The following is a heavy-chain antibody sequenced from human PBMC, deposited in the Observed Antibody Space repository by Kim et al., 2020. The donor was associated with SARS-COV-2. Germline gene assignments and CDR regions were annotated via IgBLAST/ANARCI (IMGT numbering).Heavy chain of an antibody. CDR3: ARDSYRYDS. D-gene: IGHD5-18*01. Sequence: SLRLSCAASGFPFNIFAMHWVRQAPGKGLEWVSFISRDTIATYYADSVKGRFIVSRDDSTNMLYLQLNNLRAEDSAVYYCARDSYRYDSWGRGTLVTV. CDR1: GFPFNIFA. CDR2: ISRDTIAT. V-gene: IGHV3-30*03. J-gene: IGHJ4*02.